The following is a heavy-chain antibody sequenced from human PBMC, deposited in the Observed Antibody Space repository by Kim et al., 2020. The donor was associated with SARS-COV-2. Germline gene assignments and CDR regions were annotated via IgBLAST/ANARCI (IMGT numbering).Heavy chain of an antibody. D-gene: IGHD6-19*01. CDR3: AREGQWLVRSFDY. J-gene: IGHJ4*02. Sequence: SETLSLTCAVYGGSFSGYYWSWIRQPPGKGLEWIGEINHSGSTNYNPSLKSRVTISLDTSKNQFSLKLSSVTAADTAVYYCAREGQWLVRSFDYWGQGTLVTVSS. CDR1: GGSFSGYY. V-gene: IGHV4-34*01. CDR2: INHSGST.